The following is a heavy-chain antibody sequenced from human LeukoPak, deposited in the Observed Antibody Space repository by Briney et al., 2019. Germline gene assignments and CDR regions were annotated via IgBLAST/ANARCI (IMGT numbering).Heavy chain of an antibody. D-gene: IGHD6-6*01. CDR3: ARGLGAARTYYYYYMDV. Sequence: ASVKLSCRASGYTFTRYDTNWVRHATGQGLEWMGWMNPNSGNTGYAQKFQGRVTMTRNTSISTAYMELSSLRSEDTAVYYCARGLGAARTYYYYYMDVWGKGTTVTVSS. V-gene: IGHV1-8*01. CDR1: GYTFTRYD. J-gene: IGHJ6*03. CDR2: MNPNSGNT.